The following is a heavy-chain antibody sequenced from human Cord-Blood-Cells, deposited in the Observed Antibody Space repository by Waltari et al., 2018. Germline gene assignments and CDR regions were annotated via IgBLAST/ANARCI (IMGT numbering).Heavy chain of an antibody. J-gene: IGHJ4*02. Sequence: QLQLQESGPGLVKPSETLSLTCTVSGGSISSSSYYWVWIRQPPGKGLEWIGCIYYSRSTYYNPSLKSRVTISVDTSKNQFSLKLSSVTAADTAVYYCARVTDGITIFGVVIDYWGQGTLGTVSS. V-gene: IGHV4-39*01. CDR3: ARVTDGITIFGVVIDY. D-gene: IGHD3-3*01. CDR2: IYYSRST. CDR1: GGSISSSSYY.